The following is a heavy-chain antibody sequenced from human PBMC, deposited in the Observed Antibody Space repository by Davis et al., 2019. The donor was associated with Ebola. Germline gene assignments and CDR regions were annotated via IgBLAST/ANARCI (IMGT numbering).Heavy chain of an antibody. J-gene: IGHJ6*02. CDR2: IDPSDSYT. CDR1: GYSFTSYW. CDR3: AGSQYYYYGMDV. D-gene: IGHD2-15*01. Sequence: KVSCKGSGYSFTSYWISWVRQMPGNGLEWMGRIDPSDSYTNYSPFFQGHVTISADKSISTAYLQWSSLKASDTAMYYCAGSQYYYYGMDVWGQGTTVTVSS. V-gene: IGHV5-10-1*01.